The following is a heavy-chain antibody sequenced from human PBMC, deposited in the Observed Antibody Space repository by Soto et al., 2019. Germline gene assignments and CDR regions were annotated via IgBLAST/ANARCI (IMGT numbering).Heavy chain of an antibody. CDR3: ARALDPANYYYYGMDV. V-gene: IGHV4-30-4*01. CDR1: GGSISSGDYY. CDR2: IYYSGST. Sequence: QVQLQESGPGLVKPSQTLSLTCTVSGGSISSGDYYWSWIRQPPGKGLEWIGYIYYSGSTYYNPPLKSRVTISVDTSKNQFSLKLSSVTAADTAVYYCARALDPANYYYYGMDVWGQGTTVTVSS. J-gene: IGHJ6*02.